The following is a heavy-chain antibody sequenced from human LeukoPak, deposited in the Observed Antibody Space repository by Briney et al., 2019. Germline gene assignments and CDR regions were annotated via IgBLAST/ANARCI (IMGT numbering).Heavy chain of an antibody. CDR3: ASGRGLLTYYFDY. Sequence: SVKVSCKASGGTFSSYAISWVRQAPGQGLEWMGRIIPILGIANYAQKFQGRVTITADKSTSTAYMELSSLRSEDTAVYYCASGRGLLTYYFDYWGQGTLVTVSS. V-gene: IGHV1-69*04. CDR2: IIPILGIA. CDR1: GGTFSSYA. D-gene: IGHD4-17*01. J-gene: IGHJ4*02.